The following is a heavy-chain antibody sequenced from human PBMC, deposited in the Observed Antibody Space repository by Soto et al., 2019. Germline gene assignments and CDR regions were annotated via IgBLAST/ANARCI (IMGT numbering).Heavy chain of an antibody. J-gene: IGHJ4*02. CDR3: ARAFHSGYDPLWYFDY. CDR2: IWYDGSNK. Sequence: GGSLRLSCAASGFTFSSYGMHWVRQAPGKGLEWVAVIWYDGSNKYYADSVKGRFTISRDNSKNTLYLQMNSLRAEDTAVYYCARAFHSGYDPLWYFDYWGQGTLVTVSS. CDR1: GFTFSSYG. V-gene: IGHV3-33*01. D-gene: IGHD5-12*01.